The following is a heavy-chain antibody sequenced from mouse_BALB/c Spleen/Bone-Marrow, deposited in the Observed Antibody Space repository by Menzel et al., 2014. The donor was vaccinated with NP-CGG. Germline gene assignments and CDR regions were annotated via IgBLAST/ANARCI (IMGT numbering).Heavy chain of an antibody. V-gene: IGHV1-69*02. D-gene: IGHD3-1*01. Sequence: QVQLQQSGAEFAKPGASVRLSCKASGYTFTRFYIHWMKQRPGQDLEWIGEIDPSDSYINYNQKFKGKATLTVDKSSSTAYMQLSSLTSEDSALYYCARWGYLDYWGQGTTLTVSS. CDR1: GYTFTRFY. J-gene: IGHJ2*01. CDR3: ARWGYLDY. CDR2: IDPSDSYI.